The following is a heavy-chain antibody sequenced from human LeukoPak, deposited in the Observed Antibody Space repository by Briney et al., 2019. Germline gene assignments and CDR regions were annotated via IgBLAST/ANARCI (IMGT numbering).Heavy chain of an antibody. Sequence: GGSLRRSCAASGFTFSSYAMSWVRQAPGKGLEWVSALIGSGLTTYYADSVKGRCTISRDNSKNTLYLQMNSLRAEDTAVYYCAKDLGPGPDWGQGTLVTVSS. V-gene: IGHV3-23*01. J-gene: IGHJ4*02. CDR3: AKDLGPGPD. CDR2: LIGSGLTT. CDR1: GFTFSSYA.